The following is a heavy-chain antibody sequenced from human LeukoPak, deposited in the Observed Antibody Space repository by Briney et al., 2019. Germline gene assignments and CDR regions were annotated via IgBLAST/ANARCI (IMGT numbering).Heavy chain of an antibody. Sequence: GGSLRLSCAASGFIFSSYEMNWVRQAPGKGLEWVSYISSSGSTIYCADSVKGRFTISRDNAKNSLYLQMNSLRAEDTAVYYCARGDGVLWFGEFDYWGQGTLVTVSS. D-gene: IGHD3-10*01. CDR1: GFIFSSYE. V-gene: IGHV3-48*03. CDR3: ARGDGVLWFGEFDY. CDR2: ISSSGSTI. J-gene: IGHJ4*02.